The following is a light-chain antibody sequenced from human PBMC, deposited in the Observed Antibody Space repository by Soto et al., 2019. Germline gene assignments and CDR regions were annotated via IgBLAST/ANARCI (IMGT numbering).Light chain of an antibody. V-gene: IGKV3-20*01. CDR3: QQYGSAPRT. CDR2: AAS. Sequence: EVVLTQSPGTLSLSPGERATLSCRANLSINKNYLAWYQQKPGQAPRLLIYAASSRATGIPDRFSGGGSGIDFTLTIGRLEPEDFAVYYCQQYGSAPRTFGQGTKVEVK. CDR1: LSINKNY. J-gene: IGKJ1*01.